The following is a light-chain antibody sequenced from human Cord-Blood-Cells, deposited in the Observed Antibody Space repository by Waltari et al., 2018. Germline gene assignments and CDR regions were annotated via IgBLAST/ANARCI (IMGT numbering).Light chain of an antibody. V-gene: IGLV1-47*01. CDR1: SSDIGSNS. CDR3: AALDDSLRGCV. Sequence: QSVLTQPPSASGTPGQRVTISCSASSSDIGSNSVYRYQHLPGTAPKLLIDRNNQRPSVVPDRSSGSKSVTSASLAISGLRSEDEADYYCAALDDSLRGCVFGGGTKLTRL. CDR2: RNN. J-gene: IGLJ3*02.